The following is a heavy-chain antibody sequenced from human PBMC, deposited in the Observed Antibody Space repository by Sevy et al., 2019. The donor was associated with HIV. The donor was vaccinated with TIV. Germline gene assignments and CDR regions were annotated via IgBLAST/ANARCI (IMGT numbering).Heavy chain of an antibody. D-gene: IGHD5-12*01. J-gene: IGHJ6*02. V-gene: IGHV3-9*01. CDR3: TKDRGSGYDYDYYYGMDV. Sequence: GGSLRLSCAASGFTFDEYAMHWVRQAPGKGLEWVSGISWNSGSIDYADSVKGRFTISRDNAKNSLYLQMNSLRNDDTALYYCTKDRGSGYDYDYYYGMDVWGQGTAVTVSS. CDR1: GFTFDEYA. CDR2: ISWNSGSI.